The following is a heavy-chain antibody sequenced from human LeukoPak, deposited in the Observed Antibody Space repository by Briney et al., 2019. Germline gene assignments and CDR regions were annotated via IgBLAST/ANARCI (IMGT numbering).Heavy chain of an antibody. J-gene: IGHJ4*02. CDR1: GGSISSGDCY. CDR3: ARISLRSEGFDY. CDR2: IYYSGST. V-gene: IGHV4-30-4*01. D-gene: IGHD5-12*01. Sequence: PSETLSLTCTVSGGSISSGDCYWSWIRQPPGKGLEWIGYIYYSGSTYYNPSLKSRVTISVDTSKNQFSLKLSSVTAADTAVYYCARISLRSEGFDYWGQGTLVTVSS.